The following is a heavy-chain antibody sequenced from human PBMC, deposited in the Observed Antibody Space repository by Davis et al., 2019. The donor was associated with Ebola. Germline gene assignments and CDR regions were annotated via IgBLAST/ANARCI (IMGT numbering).Heavy chain of an antibody. Sequence: MPSETLSLTCAVSGGSISSSNWWSWVRQPPGKGLEWIGEIYHSGSTNYNPSLKSRVTISVDKSKNQFSLNLSSVAAADTALYYCARVGSGGNFDYWGQGTLVTVSS. CDR3: ARVGSGGNFDY. J-gene: IGHJ4*02. CDR2: IYHSGST. V-gene: IGHV4-4*02. D-gene: IGHD6-19*01. CDR1: GGSISSSNW.